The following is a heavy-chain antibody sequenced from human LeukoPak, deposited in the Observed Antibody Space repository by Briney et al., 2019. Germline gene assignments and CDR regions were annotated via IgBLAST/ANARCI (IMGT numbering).Heavy chain of an antibody. CDR2: ISYDGSNK. V-gene: IGHV3-30-3*01. J-gene: IGHJ4*02. CDR3: AGALRTYSSSLPPDY. D-gene: IGHD6-13*01. CDR1: GFTFSSYA. Sequence: GGSLRLSCAASGFTFSSYAMHWVRQAPGKGLEWVAVISYDGSNKYYADSVKGRFTISRDNSKNTLYLQMNSLRAEDTAVYYCAGALRTYSSSLPPDYWGQGTLVTVSS.